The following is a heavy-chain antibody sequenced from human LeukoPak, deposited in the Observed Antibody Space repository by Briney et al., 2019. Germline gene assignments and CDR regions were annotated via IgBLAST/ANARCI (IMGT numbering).Heavy chain of an antibody. D-gene: IGHD3-10*02. Sequence: PGGSLRLSCAASGFTFSSYGIHWVRQAPGKGLEWVAFIRYGGSNKYYADSVRGRFTISRDNAKNSLYLQMNSPRAEDTAVYYCAELGITMIGGVWGKGTTVTISS. CDR1: GFTFSSYG. V-gene: IGHV3-30*02. J-gene: IGHJ6*04. CDR3: AELGITMIGGV. CDR2: IRYGGSNK.